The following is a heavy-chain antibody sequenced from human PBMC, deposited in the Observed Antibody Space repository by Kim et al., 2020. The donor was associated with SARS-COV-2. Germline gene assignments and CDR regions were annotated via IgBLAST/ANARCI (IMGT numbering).Heavy chain of an antibody. J-gene: IGHJ6*02. D-gene: IGHD1-1*01. Sequence: SETLSLTCTVSGGSVSSGSYYWSWIRQPPGKGLEWIGYIYYSGSTNYNPSLKSRVTISVDTSKNQFSLKLSSVTAADTAVYYCARVCVRPYYYYGMDVWGLGTTVTVSS. CDR1: GGSVSSGSYY. V-gene: IGHV4-61*01. CDR3: ARVCVRPYYYYGMDV. CDR2: IYYSGST.